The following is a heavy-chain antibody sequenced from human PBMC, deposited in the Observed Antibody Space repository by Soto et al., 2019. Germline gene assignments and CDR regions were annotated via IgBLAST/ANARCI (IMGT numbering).Heavy chain of an antibody. CDR3: ARESGGATATLDYYCFYMDV. D-gene: IGHD5-12*01. CDR1: GDTFNDYY. Sequence: QVQLVQSGAEVKKPGASVTVSCRSSGDTFNDYYIHWVRQAPGQGLEWMGWINPNGGVTKYAQKCQGWVSMTRDTSIRTVYMQLSRLRSDDTAVYCCARESGGATATLDYYCFYMDVWGTGTTVTVSS. CDR2: INPNGGVT. V-gene: IGHV1-2*04. J-gene: IGHJ6*03.